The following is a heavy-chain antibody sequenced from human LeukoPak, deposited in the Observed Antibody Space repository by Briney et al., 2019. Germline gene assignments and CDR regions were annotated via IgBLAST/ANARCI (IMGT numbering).Heavy chain of an antibody. V-gene: IGHV3-30-3*01. CDR2: ISYDGSNR. CDR3: ARDVATFGYFDY. Sequence: GGSLRLSCAASGFTFSSYGMHWVRQAPGKGLEWVAVISYDGSNRYYADSVKGRFTISRDNSKNTLYLQMNSLRAEDTAVYYCARDVATFGYFDYWGQGTPVTVSS. CDR1: GFTFSSYG. J-gene: IGHJ4*02. D-gene: IGHD5-12*01.